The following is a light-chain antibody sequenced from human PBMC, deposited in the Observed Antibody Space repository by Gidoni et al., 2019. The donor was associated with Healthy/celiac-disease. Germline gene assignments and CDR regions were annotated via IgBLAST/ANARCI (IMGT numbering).Light chain of an antibody. Sequence: DIQMTQSPSTLSASVGDRVTITCRAGQSISSWLAWYQQKPGKAPKLLIYKASSLESGVPSRFSGSGSGTEFTLTISSLQPDDFATYYCQQYNSVRTFXQXTKVEIK. CDR1: QSISSW. J-gene: IGKJ1*01. CDR2: KAS. V-gene: IGKV1-5*03. CDR3: QQYNSVRT.